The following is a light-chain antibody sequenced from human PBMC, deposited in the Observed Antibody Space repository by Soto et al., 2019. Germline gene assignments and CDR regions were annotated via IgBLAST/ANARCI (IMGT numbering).Light chain of an antibody. V-gene: IGLV2-11*01. J-gene: IGLJ1*01. Sequence: QSALTQPRSVSGSPGQSVAISCTGTSRDIDAYNHVAWYQQFPGKSPKLMIYAVSDRPPGVSDRFSGSKSGITASLTISGLQTEDEADYYCISYTDRQSYLFGTGTKVTVL. CDR2: AVS. CDR3: ISYTDRQSYL. CDR1: SRDIDAYNH.